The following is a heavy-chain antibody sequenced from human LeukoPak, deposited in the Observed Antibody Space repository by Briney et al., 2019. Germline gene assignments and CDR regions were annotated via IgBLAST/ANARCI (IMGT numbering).Heavy chain of an antibody. CDR3: ARDRSPTVTTLFDY. D-gene: IGHD4-17*01. V-gene: IGHV3-30*02. Sequence: GGSLRLSCAASGFTFSSYGMHWVRQAPGKGLEWVAFIRSDGSNKYYADSVKGRFTISRDSFENSLYLQMNSLRAEDTAVYYCARDRSPTVTTLFDYWGQGTLVTVSS. CDR1: GFTFSSYG. J-gene: IGHJ4*02. CDR2: IRSDGSNK.